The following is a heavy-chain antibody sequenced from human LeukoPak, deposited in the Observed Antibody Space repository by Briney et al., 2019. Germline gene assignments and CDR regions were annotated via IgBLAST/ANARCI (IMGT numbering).Heavy chain of an antibody. D-gene: IGHD2-2*01. CDR1: GYTFTSYG. V-gene: IGHV1-18*01. Sequence: ASVKVSCKASGYTFTSYGISWVRQAPGQGLEWVGWISAYNGNTNYAQKLQGRVTMTTDTSTSTAYMELRSLRSDDTAVYYCARELGYCSSTSCYYWDYWGQGTLVTVSS. J-gene: IGHJ4*02. CDR2: ISAYNGNT. CDR3: ARELGYCSSTSCYYWDY.